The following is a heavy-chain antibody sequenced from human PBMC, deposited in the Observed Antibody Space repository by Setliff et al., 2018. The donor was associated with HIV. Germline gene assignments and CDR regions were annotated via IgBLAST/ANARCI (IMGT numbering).Heavy chain of an antibody. CDR1: GYTFISYG. CDR3: ARDVERYSSHSGSGP. J-gene: IGHJ5*02. CDR2: ISTYNGNT. D-gene: IGHD6-19*01. Sequence: ASVKVSCQASGYTFISYGIRWVRQAPGKGLEWMGWISTYNGNTQYAHRLQGRVTMTRDTFPSTAYMEMRSLRSDDTAVYYCARDVERYSSHSGSGPWGQGTLVTVSS. V-gene: IGHV1-18*01.